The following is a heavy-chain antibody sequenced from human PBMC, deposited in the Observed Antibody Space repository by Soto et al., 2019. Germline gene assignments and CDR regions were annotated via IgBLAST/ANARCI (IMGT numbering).Heavy chain of an antibody. D-gene: IGHD6-13*01. CDR3: AREGIAAAAFDY. J-gene: IGHJ4*02. CDR2: IIPIFGTA. Sequence: GASVKVSCKVSGYTLTELSMHWVRQAPGQGLEWMGGIIPIFGTANYAQKFQGRVTITADESTSTAYMELSSLRSEDTAVYYCAREGIAAAAFDYWCQGTLVTVSS. CDR1: GYTLTELS. V-gene: IGHV1-69*13.